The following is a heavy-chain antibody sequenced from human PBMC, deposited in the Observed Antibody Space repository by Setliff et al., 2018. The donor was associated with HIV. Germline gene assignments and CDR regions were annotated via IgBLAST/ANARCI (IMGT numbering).Heavy chain of an antibody. Sequence: SETLSLTCSVSGASISNYYWIWIRQSPGKGLEWIANIQTTGTTNYNPSLKSRVSIFVDTSKNEYSLTLTSVTAADTAIYYCARDCSGGDCYGGHFDLWGRGTLVTVSS. V-gene: IGHV4-4*08. D-gene: IGHD2-21*01. J-gene: IGHJ2*01. CDR3: ARDCSGGDCYGGHFDL. CDR1: GASISNYY. CDR2: IQTTGTT.